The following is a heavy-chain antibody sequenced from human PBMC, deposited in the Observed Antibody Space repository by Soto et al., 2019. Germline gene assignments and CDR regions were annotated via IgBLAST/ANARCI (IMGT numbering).Heavy chain of an antibody. J-gene: IGHJ5*02. CDR2: ISSYNGNT. V-gene: IGHV1-18*01. Sequence: QVQLVQSGAEVKKPGASVKVSGKASGYTFTSYGISWVRQAPGQGLEWMGWISSYNGNTNYAKKLQGRVTMTTDTSTITSYVELRRLRSDDTAVYYCSRDSSSGYCISTSCTYNWFDPWGQGTLVSLSS. CDR3: SRDSSSGYCISTSCTYNWFDP. D-gene: IGHD2-2*01. CDR1: GYTFTSYG.